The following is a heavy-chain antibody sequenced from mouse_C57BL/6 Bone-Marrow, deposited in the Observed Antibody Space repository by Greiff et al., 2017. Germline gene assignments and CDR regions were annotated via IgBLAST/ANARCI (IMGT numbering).Heavy chain of an antibody. V-gene: IGHV1-54*01. Sequence: QVQLKVSGAELVRPGTSVKVSCKASGYAFTNYLIEWVKQRPGQGLEWIGVLNPGSGGTNYNEKFKGKATLTADKSSSTAYMQLSSLTSEDSAVYFCARSELGQDYLDYWGQGTTLTVSS. CDR3: ARSELGQDYLDY. D-gene: IGHD4-1*01. CDR1: GYAFTNYL. CDR2: LNPGSGGT. J-gene: IGHJ2*01.